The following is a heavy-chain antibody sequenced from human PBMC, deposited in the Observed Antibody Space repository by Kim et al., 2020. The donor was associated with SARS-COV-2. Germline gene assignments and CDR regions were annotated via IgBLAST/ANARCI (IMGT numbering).Heavy chain of an antibody. D-gene: IGHD2-2*01. CDR2: INHSGST. CDR3: ASLRQLRAVTGAFDI. J-gene: IGHJ3*02. CDR1: GGSFSDYY. Sequence: SETLSLTCAVYGGSFSDYYWSWIRQPPGKGLEWFGEINHSGSTKYNPSLKSRVTISVDTSKNQFSLKLSSVTAADTAVYYCASLRQLRAVTGAFDIWGQGTMDTVSS. V-gene: IGHV4-34*01.